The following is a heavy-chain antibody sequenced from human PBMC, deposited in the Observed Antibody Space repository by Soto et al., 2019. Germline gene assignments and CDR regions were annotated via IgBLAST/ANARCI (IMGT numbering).Heavy chain of an antibody. CDR2: IIPIFGTA. V-gene: IGHV1-69*13. CDR1: GGTFSSYA. D-gene: IGHD2-2*02. J-gene: IGHJ6*02. Sequence: SVKGSCKASGGTFSSYAISWVRQAPGQGLEWMGGIIPIFGTANYAQKFQGRVTITADESTSTAYMELSSLRSEDTAVYYCARGSCSSTSCYTYYSYGMDVWGPGTTVTVS. CDR3: ARGSCSSTSCYTYYSYGMDV.